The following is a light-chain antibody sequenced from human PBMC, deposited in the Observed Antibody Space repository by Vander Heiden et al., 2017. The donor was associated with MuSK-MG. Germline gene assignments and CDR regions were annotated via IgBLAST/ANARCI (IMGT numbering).Light chain of an antibody. V-gene: IGLV2-23*02. CDR2: EVS. Sequence: QSALTQPASVSGSPGQSITISCTGTSSDVGSYNLVSWYQQHPGKAPKLMIYEVSKRPSGVSNRFSGSKSGNTAYLTISGLQAEDEADYYCCSYAGSSTFDVVFGGGTKLTVL. J-gene: IGLJ2*01. CDR3: CSYAGSSTFDVV. CDR1: SSDVGSYNL.